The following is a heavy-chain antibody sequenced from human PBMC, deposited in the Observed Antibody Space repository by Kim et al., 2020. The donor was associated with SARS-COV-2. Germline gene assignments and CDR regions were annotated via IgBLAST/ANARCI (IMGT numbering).Heavy chain of an antibody. Sequence: SETLSLTCTVSGGSISSGDYYWSWIRQPPGKGLEWIGYIYYSGSTYYNPSLKSRVTISVDTSKNQFSLKLSSVTAADTAVYYCARDSIAVGYDYWGQGTLVTVSS. CDR1: GGSISSGDYY. CDR3: ARDSIAVGYDY. CDR2: IYYSGST. D-gene: IGHD6-19*01. V-gene: IGHV4-30-4*01. J-gene: IGHJ4*02.